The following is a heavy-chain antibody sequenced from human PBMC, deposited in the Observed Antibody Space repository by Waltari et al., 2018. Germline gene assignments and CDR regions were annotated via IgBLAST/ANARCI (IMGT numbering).Heavy chain of an antibody. CDR2: IKQDGSEK. Sequence: EVQLVESGGGLVQPGGSLRLSCAASGFTFSSYWMSWVRQAPGKGLEWVANIKQDGSEKYYVDSVKGRFTISRDNAKNSLYLQMNSLRAEDTAVYYCARRGSNYYYYYYGMDVWGQGTTVTVSS. CDR1: GFTFSSYW. CDR3: ARRGSNYYYYYYGMDV. J-gene: IGHJ6*02. D-gene: IGHD4-4*01. V-gene: IGHV3-7*01.